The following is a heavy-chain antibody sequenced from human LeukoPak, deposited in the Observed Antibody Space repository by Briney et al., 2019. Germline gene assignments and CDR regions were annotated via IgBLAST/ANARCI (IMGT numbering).Heavy chain of an antibody. D-gene: IGHD2-2*01. V-gene: IGHV4-34*01. CDR1: GGPFSGYY. Sequence: SDTLSLTCAVYGGPFSGYYWSWIRQPPGKGLEWIGEINHIGSTNYNPSLKSRVTISVDTSKNQFSLKLSSVTAADTAVYYCARHPYQLLWLSWLDPWGQGTLVTVSS. CDR3: ARHPYQLLWLSWLDP. J-gene: IGHJ5*02. CDR2: INHIGST.